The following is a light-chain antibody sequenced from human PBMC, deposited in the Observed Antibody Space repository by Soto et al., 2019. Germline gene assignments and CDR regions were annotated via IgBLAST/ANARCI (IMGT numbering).Light chain of an antibody. Sequence: EIVLTQSPGTLSLSPGERATLSCRASQSVSTSYLAWYQQKPGQAPRLLIYAASSRATGIPDRFSGSGSGTDFTLTISRLEPEDFAVYNCQQYSSSPPMYTFGQGTKLDIK. V-gene: IGKV3-20*01. CDR3: QQYSSSPPMYT. CDR1: QSVSTSY. J-gene: IGKJ2*01. CDR2: AAS.